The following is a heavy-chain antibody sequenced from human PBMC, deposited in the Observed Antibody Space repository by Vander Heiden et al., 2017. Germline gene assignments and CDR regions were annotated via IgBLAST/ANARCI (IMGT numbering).Heavy chain of an antibody. CDR2: VSSRGTNT. D-gene: IGHD3-3*01. V-gene: IGHV3-64D*06. J-gene: IGHJ4*02. CDR3: VRDGDFPETDY. CDR1: TFTFSDYA. Sequence: EVQLVESGAGLVRPGGSLRLSCSASTFTFSDYAMHWVRQAPGKGLEYVSAVSSRGTNTYNADSVKDRFNISRDNSKNTVYLHMSSLRPDDTAMYYCVRDGDFPETDYWGQGTLVTVSS.